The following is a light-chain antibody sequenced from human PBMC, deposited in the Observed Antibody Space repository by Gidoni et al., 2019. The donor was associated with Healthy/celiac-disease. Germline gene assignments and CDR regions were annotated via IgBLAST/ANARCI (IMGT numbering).Light chain of an antibody. CDR3: AAWDDSLNGVV. Sequence: SVLTKPPPASGTPGQGVPISCPGSSSNIGSNTVHWSQQLPGTAPKLLIYSNNHRPSGVPDRFSCSMSGTSASLAISGLQSEDEADYYCAAWDDSLNGVVFGGGTKLTVL. V-gene: IGLV1-44*01. CDR1: SSNIGSNT. J-gene: IGLJ2*01. CDR2: SNN.